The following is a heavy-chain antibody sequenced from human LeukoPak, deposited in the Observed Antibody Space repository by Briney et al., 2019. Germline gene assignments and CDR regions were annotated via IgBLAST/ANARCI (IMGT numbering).Heavy chain of an antibody. CDR3: ARGGGYASPIGY. D-gene: IGHD5-12*01. Sequence: ASDTLSLTCTLSGGSISTYYWSSIRQPPGKGLEWIGYIYHSGSTNYNPSLKARVTLSVDTSKNQFSLKLRSVTPADTAVYYCARGGGYASPIGYWGQGALVTVSS. CDR1: GGSISTYY. V-gene: IGHV4-59*07. CDR2: IYHSGST. J-gene: IGHJ4*02.